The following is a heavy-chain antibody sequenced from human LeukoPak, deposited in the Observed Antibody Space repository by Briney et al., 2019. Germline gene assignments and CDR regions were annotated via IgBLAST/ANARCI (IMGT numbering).Heavy chain of an antibody. Sequence: SETLSLTCTVSGGSISSSSYYWGWIRQPPGKGLEWIGSIYYSGSTYYSPSLRSRVTISVDTSKNQFSLKLSSVTAADTAVYYCARYAGAPSAFDIWGQGTMVTVSS. D-gene: IGHD1-26*01. CDR2: IYYSGST. V-gene: IGHV4-39*07. J-gene: IGHJ3*02. CDR1: GGSISSSSYY. CDR3: ARYAGAPSAFDI.